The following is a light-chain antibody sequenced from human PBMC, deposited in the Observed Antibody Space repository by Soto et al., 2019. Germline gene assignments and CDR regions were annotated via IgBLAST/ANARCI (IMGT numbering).Light chain of an antibody. Sequence: DIVMTQSPVSLAVSLGERATINCKSSQSVLYRSNNQNYLAWYQQKPGQPPKLLIYGASTRESGVPDRFTGSGSGTDFTLTISSLQAEDVAIYYCQQYYSTPLSFGGGTKVDIK. V-gene: IGKV4-1*01. CDR1: QSVLYRSNNQNY. CDR3: QQYYSTPLS. J-gene: IGKJ4*01. CDR2: GAS.